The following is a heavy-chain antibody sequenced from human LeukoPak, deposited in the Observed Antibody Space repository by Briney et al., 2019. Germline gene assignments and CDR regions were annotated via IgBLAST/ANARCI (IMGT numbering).Heavy chain of an antibody. CDR1: GYTFTNYD. Sequence: ASVKVSCKASGYTFTNYDINWVRQATGQGLEWMGWMNPNSGNTGYAQKFQGRVTMTRNTSISTAYMELSSLRSEDTAVYYCARGGYWSYYYYYMDVWGKGTTVTVSS. V-gene: IGHV1-8*01. CDR3: ARGGYWSYYYYYMDV. J-gene: IGHJ6*03. D-gene: IGHD2-8*02. CDR2: MNPNSGNT.